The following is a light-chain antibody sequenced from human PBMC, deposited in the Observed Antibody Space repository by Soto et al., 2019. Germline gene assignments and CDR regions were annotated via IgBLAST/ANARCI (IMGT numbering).Light chain of an antibody. CDR2: GAS. CDR1: QSVSSSY. J-gene: IGKJ1*01. V-gene: IGKV3-20*01. CDR3: QQYGSSPAT. Sequence: EIVLTQSRGTLSLSPGERATLSCRASQSVSSSYLAWYQQKPGQAPRLLIYGASSRATGIPDRFSGSGSGTDFTLTISRLEPEDFAVYYCQQYGSSPATFGQGTKVDI.